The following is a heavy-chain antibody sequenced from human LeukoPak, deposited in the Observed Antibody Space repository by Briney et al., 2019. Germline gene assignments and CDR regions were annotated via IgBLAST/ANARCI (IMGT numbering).Heavy chain of an antibody. CDR3: ARPHSDYGGIGY. Sequence: GGSLRLSCAASGFTFTNYAIHWVRQAPGKGLEWVSVISFTGGNKYYADSVKGRFTISRDNSKSTIFLQMNSLKTEDTAVYYCARPHSDYGGIGYWGQGTLVTVSS. V-gene: IGHV3-30*04. CDR1: GFTFTNYA. J-gene: IGHJ4*02. CDR2: ISFTGGNK. D-gene: IGHD4-17*01.